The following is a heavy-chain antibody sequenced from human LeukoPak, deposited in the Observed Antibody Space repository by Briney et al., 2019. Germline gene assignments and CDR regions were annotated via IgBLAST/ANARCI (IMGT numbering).Heavy chain of an antibody. CDR2: IRYDGTNE. CDR1: GFTFSGYG. J-gene: IGHJ3*02. D-gene: IGHD3-16*01. V-gene: IGHV3-30*02. Sequence: PGGSLRLSCAASGFTFSGYGMHWVRQAPGKGLEWVALIRYDGTNEYYADSVKGRFTISRDNYMNTLSLQMNSLRAEDTAVYYCAKDMGGTVGAFDILGQGTIVTVSS. CDR3: AKDMGGTVGAFDI.